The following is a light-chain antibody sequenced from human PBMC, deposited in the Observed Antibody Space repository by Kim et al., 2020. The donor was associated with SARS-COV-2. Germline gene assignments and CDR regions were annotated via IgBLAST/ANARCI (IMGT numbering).Light chain of an antibody. V-gene: IGLV7-46*01. J-gene: IGLJ3*02. CDR1: TGTDTSDHW. Sequence: GMTITLTCGSSTGTDTSDHWHYLLQQKPGQAPRTLIYDTSNKYSWTPARFSGSLLGGQAALTLSGAQPEDEADYYCLLLYSGGRRVFGGGTQLTVL. CDR3: LLLYSGGRRV. CDR2: DTS.